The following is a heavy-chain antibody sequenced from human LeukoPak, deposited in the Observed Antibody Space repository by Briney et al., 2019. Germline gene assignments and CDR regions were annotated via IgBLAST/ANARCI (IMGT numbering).Heavy chain of an antibody. CDR2: IIPILGIA. D-gene: IGHD3-10*01. J-gene: IGHJ3*01. CDR3: ARGGALDYYGSGSYTSV. CDR1: GGTFSSYA. Sequence: GASVKVSCKASGGTFSSYAFSWVRQAPGQGLEWMGRIIPILGIANYAQKFQGRVTITADKSTSTAYMELSSLRSEDTAVYYCARGGALDYYGSGSYTSVWGQGTMVTVSS. V-gene: IGHV1-69*04.